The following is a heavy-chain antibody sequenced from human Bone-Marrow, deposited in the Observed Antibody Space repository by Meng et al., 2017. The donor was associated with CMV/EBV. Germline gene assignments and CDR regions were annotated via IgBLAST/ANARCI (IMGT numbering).Heavy chain of an antibody. CDR1: GGTFSSYT. CDR3: ARWSRSSTSFYTGGGYFDY. V-gene: IGHV1-69*02. CDR2: IIPILGIA. D-gene: IGHD2-2*02. J-gene: IGHJ4*02. Sequence: SVKVSCKASGGTFSSYTISWVRQAPGQGLEWMGRIIPILGIANYAQKFQGRVTITADKSTSTAYMELSSLRSEDTAVYYGARWSRSSTSFYTGGGYFDYWGQGTLVTVSS.